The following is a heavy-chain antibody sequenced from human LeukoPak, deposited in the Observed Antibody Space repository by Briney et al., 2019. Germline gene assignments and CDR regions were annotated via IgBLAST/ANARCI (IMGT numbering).Heavy chain of an antibody. CDR3: ARGHSYNDAEYLQP. CDR2: IWYDGSNK. CDR1: GFTFSSYG. J-gene: IGHJ1*01. V-gene: IGHV3-33*01. D-gene: IGHD5-24*01. Sequence: GRSLRLSCAASGFTFSSYGMHWVRQAPGKGLEWVAVIWYDGSNKYYGDSVKGRFTISRDNSKKTLYLQMNSLRVEDTAVYYCARGHSYNDAEYLQPWGQGTLVTVS.